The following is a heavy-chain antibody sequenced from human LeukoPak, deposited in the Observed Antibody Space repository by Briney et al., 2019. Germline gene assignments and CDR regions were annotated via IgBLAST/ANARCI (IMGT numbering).Heavy chain of an antibody. D-gene: IGHD2-2*01. J-gene: IGHJ4*02. CDR1: GGSISSGSYY. Sequence: TLSLTCTDSGGSISSGSYYWSWIRQPAGKGLEWIGRIYTSGSTNYNPSLKSRVTISVDTSKNQFSLKLSSVTAADTAVYYCARGVVPAAHIDYWGQGTLVTVSS. V-gene: IGHV4-61*02. CDR3: ARGVVPAAHIDY. CDR2: IYTSGST.